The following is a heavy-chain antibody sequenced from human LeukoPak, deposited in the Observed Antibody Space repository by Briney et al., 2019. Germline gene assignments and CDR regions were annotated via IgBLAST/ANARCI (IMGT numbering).Heavy chain of an antibody. V-gene: IGHV4-34*01. J-gene: IGHJ4*02. CDR3: ATIYDSSGYYHY. CDR2: INHSGST. CDR1: GGSFSGYY. D-gene: IGHD3-22*01. Sequence: SSETLSLTCAVYGGSFSGYYWSWIRQPPGKGLEWIGEINHSGSTNYNPSLKSRVTISVDTSKNQFSLKLSSVTAADTAVYYCATIYDSSGYYHYWGQGTLLTVSS.